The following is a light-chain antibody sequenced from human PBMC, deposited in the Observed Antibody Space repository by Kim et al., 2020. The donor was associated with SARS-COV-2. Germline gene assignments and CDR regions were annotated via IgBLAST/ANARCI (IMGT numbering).Light chain of an antibody. J-gene: IGLJ3*02. V-gene: IGLV2-14*01. CDR3: SSYTSSSWV. Sequence: LTQPASVSGSPGQSITISCTGTSSDVGGYNYVSWYQQHPGKAPKLMIYDVSKRPSGVSNRFSGSKSGNTASLTISGLQAEDEADYYCSSYTSSSWVFGGGTQLTVL. CDR2: DVS. CDR1: SSDVGGYNY.